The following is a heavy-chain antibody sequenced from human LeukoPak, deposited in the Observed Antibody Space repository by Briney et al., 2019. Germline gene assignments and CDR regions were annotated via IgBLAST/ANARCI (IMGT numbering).Heavy chain of an antibody. V-gene: IGHV3-48*03. CDR2: ITSSGTTI. CDR1: GFTFSSYE. J-gene: IGHJ4*02. D-gene: IGHD5-18*01. Sequence: GGSLRLSCAASGFTFSSYEMSWVRQAPGKGLEWVSYITSSGTTIYYADSVKGRFTISRDNAKNSLYLQMNSLRAEDTAVYYCAVRFRGYSYGYDYWGQGTPVTVSS. CDR3: AVRFRGYSYGYDY.